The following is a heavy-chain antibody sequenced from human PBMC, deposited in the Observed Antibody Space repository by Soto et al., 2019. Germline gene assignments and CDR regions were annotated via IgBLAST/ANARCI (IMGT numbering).Heavy chain of an antibody. J-gene: IGHJ3*02. V-gene: IGHV3-30*18. CDR2: ISYNGSNK. D-gene: IGHD3-22*01. Sequence: ESGGGVVQPGRSLRLSCAASGFIFSSYGMHWVRQAPGKGLEWVAVISYNGSNKYYADSVKGRFTISRDNYKNTLYLQMNSLRAEDTAVYYCAKEVRASDSSGYYGAFDIWGQGTMVTVSS. CDR1: GFIFSSYG. CDR3: AKEVRASDSSGYYGAFDI.